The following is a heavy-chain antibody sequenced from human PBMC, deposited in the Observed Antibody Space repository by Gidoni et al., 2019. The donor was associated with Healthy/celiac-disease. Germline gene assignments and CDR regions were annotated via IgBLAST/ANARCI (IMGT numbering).Heavy chain of an antibody. CDR1: GGSISSSSYY. D-gene: IGHD3-16*01. CDR2: IYYSGST. J-gene: IGHJ5*02. V-gene: IGHV4-39*01. Sequence: LQLQESGPGLVKPSETLSLTCTVPGGSISSSSYYWGWIRQPPGKGLEWIGSIYYSGSTYYNPSIKSRVTISVDTSKNQFSLKLSSVTAADTAVYYCAIPKGGVFDPWGQGTLVTVSS. CDR3: AIPKGGVFDP.